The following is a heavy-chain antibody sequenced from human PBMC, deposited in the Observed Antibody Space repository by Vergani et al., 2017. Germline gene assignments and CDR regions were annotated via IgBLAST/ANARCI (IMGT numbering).Heavy chain of an antibody. Sequence: VQLVQSGAEVKKPGASVKVSCKPSGYTFTGYYMHWVRQAPGQGLEWMGWINPNSGGTNYAQKCQGRVTRTRDTSISTAYMELSRLRSDDTAVYYCARGGITMVRGVPVDYWGQGTLVTVSS. J-gene: IGHJ4*02. D-gene: IGHD3-10*01. CDR1: GYTFTGYY. CDR2: INPNSGGT. CDR3: ARGGITMVRGVPVDY. V-gene: IGHV1-2*02.